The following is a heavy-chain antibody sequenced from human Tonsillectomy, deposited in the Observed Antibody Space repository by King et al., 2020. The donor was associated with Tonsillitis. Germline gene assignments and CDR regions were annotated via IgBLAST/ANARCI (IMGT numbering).Heavy chain of an antibody. CDR2: MNPNSGDT. CDR1: GYTFTSYD. J-gene: IGHJ4*02. CDR3: ARVEGSYAYGRSDY. D-gene: IGHD5-18*01. Sequence: VQLVESGAEVKKPGASVKVSCKASGYTFTSYDINWVRQATGQGLEWMGWMNPNSGDTGYAQKFQGRVTMTRNTSISTAYMELSSLRSEDTAVYYCARVEGSYAYGRSDYWGQGTLVTVSS. V-gene: IGHV1-8*01.